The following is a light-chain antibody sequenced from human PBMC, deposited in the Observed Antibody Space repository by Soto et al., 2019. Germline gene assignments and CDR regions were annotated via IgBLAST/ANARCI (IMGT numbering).Light chain of an antibody. CDR1: QSVSDY. Sequence: DIQMTQSPSSLSASVGDRVTITCRASQSVSDYLNWYQQKPGKAPKVLIYAASSLQIGVPSRFSGSGAGTDFTLTISSLQPEDFATYYFQQSYSTPYTFGQGTKLEIK. V-gene: IGKV1-39*01. CDR2: AAS. CDR3: QQSYSTPYT. J-gene: IGKJ2*01.